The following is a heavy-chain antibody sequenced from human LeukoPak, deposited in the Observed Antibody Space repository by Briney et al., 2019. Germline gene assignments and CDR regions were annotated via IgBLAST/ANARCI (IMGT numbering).Heavy chain of an antibody. V-gene: IGHV3-21*01. Sequence: PGGSLRLSCAASGFTFSNYRMNWVRQAPGKGLEWVSSISSSSIYIYYADSLKGRFTISRDNAKNSLYLQMNSLRAEDTAVYYCARDPPLVSGPVYYYYYMDVWGKGTTVTVSS. CDR1: GFTFSNYR. D-gene: IGHD5/OR15-5a*01. CDR3: ARDPPLVSGPVYYYYYMDV. CDR2: ISSSSIYI. J-gene: IGHJ6*03.